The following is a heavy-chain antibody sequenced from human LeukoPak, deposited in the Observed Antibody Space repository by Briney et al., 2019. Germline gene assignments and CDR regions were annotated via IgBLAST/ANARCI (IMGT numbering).Heavy chain of an antibody. V-gene: IGHV1-18*01. D-gene: IGHD3-16*01. CDR1: GYTFTSYG. CDR3: ARDLNYDYVWGSYTLFDY. CDR2: ISAYNGNT. Sequence: ATVKVSCKASGYTFTSYGISWVRQAPGQGLEWMGWISAYNGNTNYAQKLQGRVTITTDTSTSTAYMELRSLRSDDTAVYYCARDLNYDYVWGSYTLFDYWGQGTLVTVSS. J-gene: IGHJ4*02.